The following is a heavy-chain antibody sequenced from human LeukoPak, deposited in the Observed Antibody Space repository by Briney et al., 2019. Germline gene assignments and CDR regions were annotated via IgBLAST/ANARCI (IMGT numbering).Heavy chain of an antibody. CDR3: ARGRRIVVRSAGVAFDI. Sequence: SETLSLTCAVSGGSISSSNWWSWVRQPPGKGLEWIGEIYHSGSTNYNPSLKSRVTISVDKSKNQFSLKLSSVTAADTAVYYCARGRRIVVRSAGVAFDIWGQGTMVTVSS. V-gene: IGHV4-4*02. CDR2: IYHSGST. CDR1: GGSISSSNW. D-gene: IGHD3-22*01. J-gene: IGHJ3*02.